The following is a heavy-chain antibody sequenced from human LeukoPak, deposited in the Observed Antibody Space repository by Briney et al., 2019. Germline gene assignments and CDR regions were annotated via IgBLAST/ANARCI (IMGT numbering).Heavy chain of an antibody. V-gene: IGHV3-23*01. D-gene: IGHD6-13*01. CDR3: AKDLENRGAAGTGFDY. J-gene: IGHJ4*02. Sequence: GGTQRLSCAASGFTFSSYGMSWVRQAPGKGLEWVSAISGSGGSTYYADSVKGRFTISRDNSKNTLYLQMNSLRAEDTAVYYCAKDLENRGAAGTGFDYWGQGTLVTVSS. CDR1: GFTFSSYG. CDR2: ISGSGGST.